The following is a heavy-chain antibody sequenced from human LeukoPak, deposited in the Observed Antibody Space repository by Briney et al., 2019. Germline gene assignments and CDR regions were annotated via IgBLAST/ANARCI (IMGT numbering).Heavy chain of an antibody. CDR2: ISYDGSNK. Sequence: GGSLRLSCAASGFIFSRYAMHWVRQAPGTGLEWVAVISYDGSNKYYADSVKGRFTISRDNSKNTLYLQMNSLRAEDTAVYYCARDVLKIRLGPLYGMDVWGQGTTVTVSS. J-gene: IGHJ6*02. CDR3: ARDVLKIRLGPLYGMDV. V-gene: IGHV3-30*04. CDR1: GFIFSRYA. D-gene: IGHD2/OR15-2a*01.